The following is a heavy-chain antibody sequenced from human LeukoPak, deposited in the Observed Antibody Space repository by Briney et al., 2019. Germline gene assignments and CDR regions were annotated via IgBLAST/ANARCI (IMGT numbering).Heavy chain of an antibody. CDR3: ARGSISVAAAGRIDY. D-gene: IGHD6-13*01. CDR1: GFTFSDYY. Sequence: PGGSLRLSCAASGFTFSDYYMSWIRQAPGKGLAWVSYISSGGNTLYYADSVKGRFTISRDNAKNSLYLQMNSLRAEDTAVYYCARGSISVAAAGRIDYWGQGTLVTVSP. J-gene: IGHJ4*02. V-gene: IGHV3-11*01. CDR2: ISSGGNTL.